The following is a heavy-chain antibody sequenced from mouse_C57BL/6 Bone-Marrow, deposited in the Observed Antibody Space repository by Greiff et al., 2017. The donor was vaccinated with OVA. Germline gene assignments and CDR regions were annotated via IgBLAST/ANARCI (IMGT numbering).Heavy chain of an antibody. D-gene: IGHD4-1*02. CDR3: ATPNSYFDD. J-gene: IGHJ2*01. CDR1: GYTFTSYW. Sequence: QVHVKQPGAELVKPGASVKLSCKASGYTFTSYWMQWVKQRPGQGLEWIGEIDPSDSYTNYNQKFKGKATLTVDTSSSTAYMQLSSLTSEDSAVDYCATPNSYFDDWGQGTTLTVSS. CDR2: IDPSDSYT. V-gene: IGHV1-50*01.